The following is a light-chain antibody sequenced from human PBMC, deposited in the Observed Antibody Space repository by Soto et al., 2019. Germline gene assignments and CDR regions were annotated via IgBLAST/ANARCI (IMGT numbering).Light chain of an antibody. CDR1: SSDVGSYNY. CDR2: DVS. CDR3: SSYTSSSTYVV. Sequence: QSALTQPASVSGSPGQSITISCTGTSSDVGSYNYVSWYQHYPGKAPKLMIYDVSYRPSGVSNRFSGSKSGNTASLTISGLQAEDEADYYCSSYTSSSTYVVFGGGTKVTVL. V-gene: IGLV2-14*03. J-gene: IGLJ2*01.